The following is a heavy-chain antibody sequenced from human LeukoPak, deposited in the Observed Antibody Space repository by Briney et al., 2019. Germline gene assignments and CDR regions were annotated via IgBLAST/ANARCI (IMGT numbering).Heavy chain of an antibody. CDR1: GFTVSSYA. CDR2: ISYDGSTK. V-gene: IGHV3-30*04. D-gene: IGHD5-12*01. CDR3: ARDNSGYPDN. J-gene: IGHJ4*02. Sequence: GGSLRLSCAPSGFTVSSYAIHWVRNPPAKGLERVAVISYDGSTKYYADSVKGRFTISRDTSKNTLYLQMNSLRAEATAVYYSARDNSGYPDNWGQGTLVTVSS.